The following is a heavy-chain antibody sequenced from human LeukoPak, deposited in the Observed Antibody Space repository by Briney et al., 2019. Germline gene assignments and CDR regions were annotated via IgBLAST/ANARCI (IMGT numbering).Heavy chain of an antibody. CDR3: AREGGDYDILDY. J-gene: IGHJ4*02. CDR2: IYYSGST. V-gene: IGHV4-59*12. CDR1: GGSISSYY. D-gene: IGHD3-9*01. Sequence: SETLSLTCTVSGGSISSYYWSWIRQPPGKGLEWIGYIYYSGSTNYNPSLKSRVTMSVDTSKNQFSLKLSSVTAADTAVYYCAREGGDYDILDYWGQGTQVTVSS.